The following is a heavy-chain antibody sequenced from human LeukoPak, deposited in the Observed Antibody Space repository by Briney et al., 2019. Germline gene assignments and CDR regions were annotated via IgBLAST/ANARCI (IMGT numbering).Heavy chain of an antibody. Sequence: GESLKISCKGSGYSFTSYWIGWVRQMPGKGLEWMGIIYPGDSDTRYSPSFQGQVTISADKPISTAYLQWSSLKASDTAMYYCARHNPKYQLPHYFDYWGQGTLVTVSS. CDR1: GYSFTSYW. D-gene: IGHD2-2*01. V-gene: IGHV5-51*01. CDR3: ARHNPKYQLPHYFDY. CDR2: IYPGDSDT. J-gene: IGHJ4*02.